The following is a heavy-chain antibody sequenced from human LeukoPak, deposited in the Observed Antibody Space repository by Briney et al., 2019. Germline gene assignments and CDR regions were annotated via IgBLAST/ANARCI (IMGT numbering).Heavy chain of an antibody. CDR1: GGSISYY. V-gene: IGHV4-59*01. J-gene: IGHJ3*02. Sequence: TSETLSLTCTVSGGSISYYWSWIRQPPGRGLEWIGYIHYSGSTNYNPSLKSRVTISVDTSKNQFSLKLSSVTAADTAVYYCARADRLADAFDIWGQGTMVTVSS. CDR3: ARADRLADAFDI. CDR2: IHYSGST. D-gene: IGHD6-19*01.